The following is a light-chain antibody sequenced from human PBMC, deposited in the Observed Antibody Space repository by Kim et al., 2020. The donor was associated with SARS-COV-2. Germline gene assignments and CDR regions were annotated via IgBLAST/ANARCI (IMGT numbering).Light chain of an antibody. CDR1: QSLTSN. CDR3: QHYNNWPLT. CDR2: GAS. Sequence: SPRERATLSCRASQSLTSNLAWYQQKPGQAPRLLIYGASTRATGIPARFSGSGSGTEFTLTISSLQSEDFAVYYCQHYNNWPLTFGGGTKVEIK. J-gene: IGKJ4*01. V-gene: IGKV3-15*01.